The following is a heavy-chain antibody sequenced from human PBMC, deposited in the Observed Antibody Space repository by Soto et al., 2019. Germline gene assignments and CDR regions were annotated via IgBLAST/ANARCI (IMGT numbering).Heavy chain of an antibody. CDR2: ISSSSSTI. CDR1: GFTFSSYS. Sequence: GGSLRLSCAASGFTFSSYSMNWVRQAPGKGLEWVSYISSSSSTIYYADSVKGRFTISRDNAKNSLYLQMNSLRAEDTAVYYCARGAYYGSGSYWVYWGQGTLVTVSS. CDR3: ARGAYYGSGSYWVY. J-gene: IGHJ4*02. D-gene: IGHD3-10*01. V-gene: IGHV3-48*01.